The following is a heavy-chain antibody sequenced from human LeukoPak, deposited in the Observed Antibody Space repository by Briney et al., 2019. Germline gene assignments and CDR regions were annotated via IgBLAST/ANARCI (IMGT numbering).Heavy chain of an antibody. V-gene: IGHV3-23*01. J-gene: IGHJ4*02. Sequence: GGSLRLSCAAPGFTFSSYAMSWARQTPGKGLEWVSAISGNGGSTYYADSVKGRVTISRDNSKSTLYLQMNSLRAEDTAVYYCAREPTGHFDYWGQGTLVTVSS. CDR3: AREPTGHFDY. D-gene: IGHD3-9*01. CDR2: ISGNGGST. CDR1: GFTFSSYA.